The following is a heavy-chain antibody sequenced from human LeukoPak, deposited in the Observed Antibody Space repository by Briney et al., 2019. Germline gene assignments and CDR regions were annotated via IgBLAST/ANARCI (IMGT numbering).Heavy chain of an antibody. CDR1: GFTFSSYA. V-gene: IGHV3-23*01. CDR2: ISGSGGST. Sequence: PGGSLRPSCAASGFTFSSYAMSWVRQAPGKGLEWVSAISGSGGSTYYADSVEGRFTISRDNSKNTLYLQMNSLRAEDTAVYYCAKGPYSGSPYRYWGQGTLVTVSS. D-gene: IGHD1-26*01. CDR3: AKGPYSGSPYRY. J-gene: IGHJ4*02.